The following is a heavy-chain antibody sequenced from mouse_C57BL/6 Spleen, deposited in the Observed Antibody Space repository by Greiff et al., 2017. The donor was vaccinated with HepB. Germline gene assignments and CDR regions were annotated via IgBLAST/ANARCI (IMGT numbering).Heavy chain of an antibody. Sequence: QVQLQQSGPELVKPGASVKISCKASGYAFSSSWMNWVKQRPGQGLEWIGRIYPGDGDTDYNGKFKGKATLTADKSSSTAYMQLSSLTSEDSAVYFCAREDYGSSLYYCDDGGQGTTRTVSS. CDR2: IYPGDGDT. V-gene: IGHV1-82*01. J-gene: IGHJ2*01. CDR3: AREDYGSSLYYCDD. CDR1: GYAFSSSW. D-gene: IGHD1-1*01.